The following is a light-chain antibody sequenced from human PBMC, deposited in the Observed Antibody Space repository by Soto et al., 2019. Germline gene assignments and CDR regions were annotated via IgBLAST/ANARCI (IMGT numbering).Light chain of an antibody. Sequence: QSALTQPASVSGSPGQSITISCTGTSSDVGGYNYVSWYQQHPGRAPKLIIYEVSNRPSGVSNRLSGSKSGNTAALAISGLQAEAESGYYCSAYTTGNTLVVFGGGTQLT. CDR2: EVS. J-gene: IGLJ2*01. CDR1: SSDVGGYNY. CDR3: SAYTTGNTLVV. V-gene: IGLV2-14*01.